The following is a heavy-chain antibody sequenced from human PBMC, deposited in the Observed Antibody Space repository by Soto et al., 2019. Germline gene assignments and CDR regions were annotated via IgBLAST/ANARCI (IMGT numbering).Heavy chain of an antibody. J-gene: IGHJ4*02. CDR3: ARVVRLAGATYHIDY. D-gene: IGHD1-26*01. CDR2: IFSNDEN. CDR1: GFSLSNAEGG. Sequence: QVTLKESGPVLVKPTETLTLTCTVSGFSLSNAEGGVSWIRQPPGKALECLAQIFSNDENSYSTSLKSSLTTSKDTSKSQVVLTMTNLAPVDTATYYCARVVRLAGATYHIDYWGQGSWVTSPS. V-gene: IGHV2-26*01.